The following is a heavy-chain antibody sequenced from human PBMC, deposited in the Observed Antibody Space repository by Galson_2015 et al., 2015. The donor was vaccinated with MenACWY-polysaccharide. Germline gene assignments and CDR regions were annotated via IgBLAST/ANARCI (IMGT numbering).Heavy chain of an antibody. V-gene: IGHV1-69*04. CDR1: GGTFSSYA. CDR2: IIPILGIA. J-gene: IGHJ1*01. D-gene: IGHD3-22*01. Sequence: SVKVSCKASGGTFSSYAISWVRQAPGQGPEWMGRIIPILGIANYAQKFQGRVTITADKSTSTAYMELSSLRSEDTAVYYCARAGWLLGGYFQHWGQGTLVTVSS. CDR3: ARAGWLLGGYFQH.